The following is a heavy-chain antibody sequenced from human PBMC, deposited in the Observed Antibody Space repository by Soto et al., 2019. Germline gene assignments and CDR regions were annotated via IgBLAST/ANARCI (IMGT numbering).Heavy chain of an antibody. CDR2: INSDGSNA. V-gene: IGHV3-74*01. CDR3: ARGFTAARPPYYYYGMDV. CDR1: GFTFSSYW. J-gene: IGHJ6*02. Sequence: PGGSLRLSCVASGFTFSSYWMHWVRQAPGKGLVWVSRINSDGSNASYGDSVKGRFTIPRDNAKNTLYLQMNSLRAEETAVYYCARGFTAARPPYYYYGMDVWGQGTTVTVSS. D-gene: IGHD6-6*01.